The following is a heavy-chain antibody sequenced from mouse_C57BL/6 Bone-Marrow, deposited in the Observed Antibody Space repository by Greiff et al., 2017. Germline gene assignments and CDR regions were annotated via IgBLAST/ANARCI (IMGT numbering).Heavy chain of an antibody. J-gene: IGHJ2*01. V-gene: IGHV1-81*01. CDR1: GYTFTSYG. CDR2: IYPRSGNT. CDR3: ARFTTVVATDY. D-gene: IGHD1-1*01. Sequence: QVQLQQSGAELARPGASVKLSCKASGYTFTSYGISWVKQRTGQGLEWIGEIYPRSGNTYYNEKFKGKATLTADKSSSTAYMELRRLTSEDSAVYFCARFTTVVATDYWGQGTTLTVSS.